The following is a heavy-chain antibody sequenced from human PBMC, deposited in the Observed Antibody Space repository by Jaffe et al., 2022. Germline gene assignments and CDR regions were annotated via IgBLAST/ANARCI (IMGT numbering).Heavy chain of an antibody. CDR1: GYSITSGYY. J-gene: IGHJ3*02. V-gene: IGHV4-38-2*01. CDR2: IYHSGST. Sequence: QVQLQESGPGLVKPSETLSLTCAVSGYSITSGYYWGWIRQPPGKGLEWIGSIYHSGSTYYNPSLKSRVTISVDTSKNQFSLKLSSVTAADTAVYYCARRPQTGAAGGTFDIWGQGTMLTVSS. CDR3: ARRPQTGAAGGTFDI. D-gene: IGHD6-13*01.